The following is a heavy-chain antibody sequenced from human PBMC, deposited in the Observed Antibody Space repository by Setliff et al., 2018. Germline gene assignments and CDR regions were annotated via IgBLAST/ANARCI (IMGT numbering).Heavy chain of an antibody. CDR3: ARDRTAYSYGLDV. V-gene: IGHV4-59*01. CDR1: GGSISPYF. Sequence: PSETLSLTCTVSGGSISPYFWSWIRQPPGKGLEWIGYIYHNGNTNFNPSLKTRVNMSVDTSKNQIALNLKSVTAADTAVYYCARDRTAYSYGLDVWAQGTTVTVSS. D-gene: IGHD5-18*01. J-gene: IGHJ6*02. CDR2: IYHNGNT.